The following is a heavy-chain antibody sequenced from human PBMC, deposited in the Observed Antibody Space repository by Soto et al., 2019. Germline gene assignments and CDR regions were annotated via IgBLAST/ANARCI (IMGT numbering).Heavy chain of an antibody. D-gene: IGHD6-13*01. Sequence: ASVKVSCKASGFTFTSSAVQWVRQARGQRLEWIGWIVVGSGNTNYAQKFQERVTITRDMSTSTAYMELGSLRSEDTAVYYCAAAEKAAAGNYYYYGMDVWGQGTTVTVSS. CDR3: AAAEKAAAGNYYYYGMDV. V-gene: IGHV1-58*01. CDR2: IVVGSGNT. J-gene: IGHJ6*02. CDR1: GFTFTSSA.